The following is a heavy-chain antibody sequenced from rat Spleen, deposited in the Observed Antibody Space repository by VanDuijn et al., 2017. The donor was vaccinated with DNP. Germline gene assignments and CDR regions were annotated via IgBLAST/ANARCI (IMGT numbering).Heavy chain of an antibody. D-gene: IGHD1-1*01. V-gene: IGHV5-20*01. Sequence: EVQLVESGGGLVQPGRSPKLSCAASGFIFSDYYMAWVRQAPTKGLEWVAYIRYDGGSTYYGDSVKGRFTISRDNAKTTLYLQMNSLRSEDTATYYCAIYFYSGDNWFGYWGQGTLVTVSS. CDR1: GFIFSDYY. J-gene: IGHJ3*01. CDR3: AIYFYSGDNWFGY. CDR2: IRYDGGST.